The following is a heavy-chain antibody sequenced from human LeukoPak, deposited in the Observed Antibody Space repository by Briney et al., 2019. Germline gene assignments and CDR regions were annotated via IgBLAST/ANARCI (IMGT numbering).Heavy chain of an antibody. V-gene: IGHV1-2*02. CDR1: GYTFIDYQ. Sequence: AAVKVSCKASGYTFIDYQLHCVRQAPGQGLEWMGWINPNSGGTNYAQKFQGRVTMTRDTSTNTAYMELTGLRSDDTAVYYCARDIRPRVESFDYWGQGTLVAISS. CDR3: ARDIRPRVESFDY. D-gene: IGHD3-3*01. CDR2: INPNSGGT. J-gene: IGHJ4*02.